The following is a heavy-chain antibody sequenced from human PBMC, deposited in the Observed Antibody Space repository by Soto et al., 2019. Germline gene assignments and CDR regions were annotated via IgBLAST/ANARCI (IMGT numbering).Heavy chain of an antibody. D-gene: IGHD5-18*01. CDR1: GGTFSSYA. Sequence: QVKLVQSGAEVKKPGSSVKVSCKASGGTFSSYAISWVRQAPGQGLEWMGGIIPIFGTANYAQKFQGRVTITAEKSTSTAYMELSSLRSEDTAVYYCARDVGYNYKGGMDVWGQGTTVTVSS. J-gene: IGHJ6*02. V-gene: IGHV1-69*06. CDR3: ARDVGYNYKGGMDV. CDR2: IIPIFGTA.